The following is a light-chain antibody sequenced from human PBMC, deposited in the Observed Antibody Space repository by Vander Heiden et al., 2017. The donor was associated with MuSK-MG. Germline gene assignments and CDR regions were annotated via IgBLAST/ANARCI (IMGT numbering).Light chain of an antibody. Sequence: DIQITHSPSSLSASVGDRVTITCRASQSISSYLNWYQQKPGKAPKLLIYGASSLQSGVPSRFSGSGSGTDFTLTISRLQPEDFATYYCQQRHSTPRTFGQGTKVEIK. J-gene: IGKJ1*01. CDR1: QSISSY. CDR3: QQRHSTPRT. CDR2: GAS. V-gene: IGKV1-39*01.